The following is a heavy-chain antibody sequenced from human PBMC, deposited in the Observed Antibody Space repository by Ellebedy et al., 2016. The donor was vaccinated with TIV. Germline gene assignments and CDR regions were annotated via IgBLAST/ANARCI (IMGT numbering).Heavy chain of an antibody. CDR3: ARDLDKNSGWYGGAAY. J-gene: IGHJ4*02. Sequence: GESLKISCAASGFIISGDWMSWVRQAPGKGLEWVSTITSINTHYADSVKGRFTVSRDNSMTTVYLEMNSLRAEDTALYSCARDLDKNSGWYGGAAYWGQGTQVTVSS. D-gene: IGHD6-19*01. CDR1: GFIISGDW. CDR2: ITSINT. V-gene: IGHV3-66*01.